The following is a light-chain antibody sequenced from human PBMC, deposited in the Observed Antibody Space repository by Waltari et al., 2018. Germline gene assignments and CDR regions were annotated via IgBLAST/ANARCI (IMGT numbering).Light chain of an antibody. Sequence: SYELTQSPSLSVSPGQTASLTCSGAQLGNKYISWYQQKPGQSHVLLIFQDNMRPSGIPERFSGSNSGNTATLTISGTQAVDEADYYCQAWDSNRYVIFGGGTKLTVL. CDR3: QAWDSNRYVI. CDR2: QDN. J-gene: IGLJ2*01. CDR1: QLGNKY. V-gene: IGLV3-1*01.